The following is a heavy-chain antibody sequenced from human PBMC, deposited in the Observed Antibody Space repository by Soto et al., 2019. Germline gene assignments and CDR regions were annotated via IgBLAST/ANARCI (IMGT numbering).Heavy chain of an antibody. CDR3: ARGGDIVVVTAPLDH. V-gene: IGHV1-46*01. D-gene: IGHD2-21*02. Sequence: QVQLVKSGAEVKKPGASVKVSCRASGYTFTNYYMHWVRQAPGQGLEWMGIIKPTGGETTYAQKVLGRATMTRDTSTGTLYMELSSLRSEDTAVYYCARGGDIVVVTAPLDHWGQGTLVTVSS. J-gene: IGHJ5*02. CDR1: GYTFTNYY. CDR2: IKPTGGET.